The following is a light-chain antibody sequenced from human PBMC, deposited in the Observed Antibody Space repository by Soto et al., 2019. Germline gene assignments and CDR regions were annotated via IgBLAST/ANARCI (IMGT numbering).Light chain of an antibody. J-gene: IGKJ4*01. CDR1: QSVSSN. CDR2: GAS. V-gene: IGKV3-20*01. Sequence: EIVMTQSPATLSVSPGERATLSCRASQSVSSNLAWYQQNPGQPPRLLIYGASSRATGIPDRFSGSGSGTDFTLTISRLEPEDFAVYYCQQYGSSLTFGGGTKVDIK. CDR3: QQYGSSLT.